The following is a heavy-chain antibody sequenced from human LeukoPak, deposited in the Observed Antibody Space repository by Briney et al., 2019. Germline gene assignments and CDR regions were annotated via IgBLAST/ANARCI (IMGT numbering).Heavy chain of an antibody. Sequence: GGSLRLSCAASGFTVSSNYMSWVRQATGKGLDWVSVIYSSGSTYYADSVKGRFTISRDNSRNTMYLQMNSMRAADTAVYYCARGHAPSCPWSSTSCFYYFDYWGQGTLVTVSS. D-gene: IGHD2-2*01. CDR2: IYSSGST. CDR1: GFTVSSNY. V-gene: IGHV3-53*01. CDR3: ARGHAPSCPWSSTSCFYYFDY. J-gene: IGHJ4*02.